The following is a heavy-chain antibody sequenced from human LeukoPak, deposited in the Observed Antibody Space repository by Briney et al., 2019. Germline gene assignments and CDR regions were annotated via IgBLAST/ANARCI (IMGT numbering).Heavy chain of an antibody. J-gene: IGHJ3*02. Sequence: ASVKVSCKASGYTFTSYYMHWVRQAPGQGLEWMGIINPSGGSTSYAQKFQGRVTMTRDMSTSTVYMELSSLRSEDTAVYYCARDGDEYSYGYGDAFDIWGQGTMVTVSS. D-gene: IGHD5-18*01. CDR3: ARDGDEYSYGYGDAFDI. CDR2: INPSGGST. V-gene: IGHV1-46*01. CDR1: GYTFTSYY.